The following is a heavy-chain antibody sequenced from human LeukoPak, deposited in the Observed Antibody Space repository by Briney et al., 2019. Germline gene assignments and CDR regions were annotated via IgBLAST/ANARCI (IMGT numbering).Heavy chain of an antibody. CDR3: ARYWGSDAFDI. CDR1: GYTFTTYG. D-gene: IGHD7-27*01. J-gene: IGHJ3*02. CDR2: IIPIFGTA. Sequence: ASVKVSCEASGYTFTTYGIYWVRQAPGQGLEWMGGIIPIFGTANYAQKFQGRVTITADESTSTAYMELSSLRSEDTAVYYCARYWGSDAFDIWGQGTMVTVSS. V-gene: IGHV1-69*13.